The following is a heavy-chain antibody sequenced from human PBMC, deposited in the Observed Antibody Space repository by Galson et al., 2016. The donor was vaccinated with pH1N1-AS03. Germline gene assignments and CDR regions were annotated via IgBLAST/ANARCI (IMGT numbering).Heavy chain of an antibody. J-gene: IGHJ4*02. CDR2: FFSVVGSD. CDR3: ARWER. D-gene: IGHD1-1*01. CDR1: GFTVSGFF. Sequence: AFSLFCAAFGFTVSGFFFFCFCFALVEVWGWFSFFFSVVGSDYLLFSVYLRCTISRDNAKNSLYLQINNLRAEDTAMYYCARWERWGQGTLVTVSS. V-gene: IGHV3-7*03.